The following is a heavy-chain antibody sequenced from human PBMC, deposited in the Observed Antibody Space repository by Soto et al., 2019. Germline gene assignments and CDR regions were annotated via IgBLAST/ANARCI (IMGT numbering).Heavy chain of an antibody. V-gene: IGHV4-59*08. D-gene: IGHD6-13*01. Sequence: SETLSLTCTVSGGSISSYYWSWIRQPPGKGLEWIGYIYYSGSTKYNPSLKSRVTMSVDTSKNQFSLELSSVTAADTAVYYCASLYTSSRGFDCWGQGTLVTVSS. CDR2: IYYSGST. J-gene: IGHJ4*02. CDR3: ASLYTSSRGFDC. CDR1: GGSISSYY.